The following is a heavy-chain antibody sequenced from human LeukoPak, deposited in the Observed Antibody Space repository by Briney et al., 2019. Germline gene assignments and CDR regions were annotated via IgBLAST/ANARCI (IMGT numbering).Heavy chain of an antibody. D-gene: IGHD6-13*01. Sequence: GGSLRLSCAASGFTFSSYAMHWVRQAPGKGLEWVAVISYDGSNKYYADSVKGRFTISRDNSKNTLYLQMNSLRAEDTAVYYCARDKENPYSSSYIDCWGQGTLVTVSS. CDR1: GFTFSSYA. J-gene: IGHJ4*02. CDR3: ARDKENPYSSSYIDC. V-gene: IGHV3-30-3*01. CDR2: ISYDGSNK.